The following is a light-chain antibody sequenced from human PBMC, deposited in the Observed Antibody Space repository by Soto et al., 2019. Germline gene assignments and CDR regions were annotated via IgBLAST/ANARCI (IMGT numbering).Light chain of an antibody. CDR1: TSDFGFYNY. V-gene: IGLV2-14*01. Sequence: QSALTQPASVSGSPGQSITISCTGTTSDFGFYNYVSWYQHHPGKAPKLLIYEVTNRHSGVSNRFSGSKSGNTASLTISGLQAEDEADYYCSSYTSGTDYVFGTGTKVTVL. CDR2: EVT. CDR3: SSYTSGTDYV. J-gene: IGLJ1*01.